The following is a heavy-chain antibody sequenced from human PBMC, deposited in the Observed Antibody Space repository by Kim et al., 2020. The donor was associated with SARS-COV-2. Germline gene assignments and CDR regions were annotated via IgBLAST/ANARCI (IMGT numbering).Heavy chain of an antibody. J-gene: IGHJ4*02. D-gene: IGHD3-22*01. V-gene: IGHV3-53*01. Sequence: KGRFTISRDNSRNTRYLQMNSLRAEDTAVYYCARDRGGKGYYDSSGVFDYWGQGTLVTVSS. CDR3: ARDRGGKGYYDSSGVFDY.